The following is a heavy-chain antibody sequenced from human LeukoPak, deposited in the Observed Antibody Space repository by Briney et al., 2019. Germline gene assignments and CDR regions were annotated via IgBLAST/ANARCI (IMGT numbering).Heavy chain of an antibody. Sequence: SVKVSCKASGGTFSSYAISWVRQAPGQGLEWMGGIIPIFGTANYAQKFQGRVTITADESTSTAYMELSSLRSEDTAVYYCARGAPYYDTLTGSKGDPYYFDYWGQGTLVTVSS. CDR1: GGTFSSYA. J-gene: IGHJ4*02. CDR2: IIPIFGTA. D-gene: IGHD3-9*01. CDR3: ARGAPYYDTLTGSKGDPYYFDY. V-gene: IGHV1-69*13.